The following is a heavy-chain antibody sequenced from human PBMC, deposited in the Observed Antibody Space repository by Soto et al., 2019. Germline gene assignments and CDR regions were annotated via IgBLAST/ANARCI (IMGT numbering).Heavy chain of an antibody. V-gene: IGHV1-3*01. CDR1: GFTFISSA. CDR3: AREGVAPYYYYGMDV. J-gene: IGHJ6*02. CDR2: INAGNGNT. D-gene: IGHD5-12*01. Sequence: ASVKVSCKASGFTFISSAIQWVQQAPGQRLEWMGWINAGNGNTEYSQTFQDRVTITTDTSTSTVYMELRSLRSDDTAVYYCAREGVAPYYYYGMDVWGQGTPVTVSS.